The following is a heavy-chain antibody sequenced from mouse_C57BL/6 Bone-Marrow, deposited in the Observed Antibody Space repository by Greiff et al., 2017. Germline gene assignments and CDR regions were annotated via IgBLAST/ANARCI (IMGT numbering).Heavy chain of an antibody. CDR3: AREELGFLRFAY. J-gene: IGHJ3*01. V-gene: IGHV1-69*01. CDR2: IDPSDSYT. Sequence: QVQLQQPGAELVMPGASVKLSCKASGYTFTSYWMHWVKQRPGQGLEWIGEIDPSDSYTTYNQKFKGKSTLTVDKSSSTAYMQLSSLTSEDSAVYYCAREELGFLRFAYWGQGTLVTVSA. CDR1: GYTFTSYW.